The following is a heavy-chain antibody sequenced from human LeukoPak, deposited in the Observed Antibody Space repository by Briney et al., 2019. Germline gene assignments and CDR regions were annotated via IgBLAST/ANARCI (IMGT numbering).Heavy chain of an antibody. J-gene: IGHJ4*02. D-gene: IGHD2-21*02. V-gene: IGHV3-30*18. CDR2: ISYDGSNK. CDR3: AKDILAYCGGDCYSDY. CDR1: GFTFSSYG. Sequence: QPGRSLRLSCAASGFTFSSYGMHWVRQAPGKGLEWVAVISYDGSNKYYADSVKGRFTIPRDNSKNTLYLQMNSLRAEDTAVYYCAKDILAYCGGDCYSDYWGQGTLVTVSS.